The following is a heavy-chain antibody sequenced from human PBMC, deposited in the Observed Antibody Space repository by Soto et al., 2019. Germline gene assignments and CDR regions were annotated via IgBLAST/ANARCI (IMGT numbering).Heavy chain of an antibody. V-gene: IGHV1-46*01. Sequence: GASVKVSCKASGYTFTSYYMHWVRQAPGQGLEWMGIINPSGGSTSYAQKFQGRVTMTEDTSTDTVYMELSSLRSEDTAVYYCATANTFGGVIAGDAFDIWSQGTMVTVSS. CDR1: GYTFTSYY. CDR2: INPSGGST. D-gene: IGHD3-16*02. J-gene: IGHJ3*02. CDR3: ATANTFGGVIAGDAFDI.